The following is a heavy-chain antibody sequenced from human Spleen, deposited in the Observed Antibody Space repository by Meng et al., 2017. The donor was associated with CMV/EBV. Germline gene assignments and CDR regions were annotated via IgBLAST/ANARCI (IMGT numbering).Heavy chain of an antibody. V-gene: IGHV4-38-2*02. CDR3: AREVGAPYFDM. CDR1: GYSISSGYY. Sequence: SETLSLTCTVSGYSISSGYYWGWIRQPPGKGLEWIGSIYHSGSTYYNPSLKSRVTISVDTSKNQFSLKLTSVTAADTAVYYCAREVGAPYFDMWGQGTMVTVSS. J-gene: IGHJ3*02. D-gene: IGHD1-26*01. CDR2: IYHSGST.